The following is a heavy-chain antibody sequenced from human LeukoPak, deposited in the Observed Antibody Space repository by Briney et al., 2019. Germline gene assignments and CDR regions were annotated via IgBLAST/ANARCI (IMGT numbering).Heavy chain of an antibody. CDR2: IYPGDSDT. CDR3: ARPFFHRRYCSGGSCYDAFDI. D-gene: IGHD2-15*01. Sequence: GESLKISCKGSGYSFTSYWIGWVRQMPGKGLEWMGIIYPGDSDTRYSPSFQGQVTISAAKSISTAYLQWSSLKASDTAMYYCARPFFHRRYCSGGSCYDAFDIWGQGTMVTVSS. J-gene: IGHJ3*02. V-gene: IGHV5-51*01. CDR1: GYSFTSYW.